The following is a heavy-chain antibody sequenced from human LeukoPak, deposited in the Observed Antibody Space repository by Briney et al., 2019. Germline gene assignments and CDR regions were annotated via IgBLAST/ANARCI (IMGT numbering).Heavy chain of an antibody. CDR2: IYNSGTT. D-gene: IGHD2-2*01. Sequence: SETLFLTCSVSGGSISSDYWNWIRQPAGKGLEWIGRIYNSGTTNYNPSLKSRVTMSLDTSKSQFSLKLTSVTVADTAVYYCARAPHIVAPYDWFDPWGQGTLVTVSS. V-gene: IGHV4-4*07. CDR1: GGSISSDY. CDR3: ARAPHIVAPYDWFDP. J-gene: IGHJ5*02.